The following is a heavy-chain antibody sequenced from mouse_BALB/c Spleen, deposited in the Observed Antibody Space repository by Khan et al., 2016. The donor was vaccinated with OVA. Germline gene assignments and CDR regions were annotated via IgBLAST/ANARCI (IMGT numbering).Heavy chain of an antibody. Sequence: QIQLVQSGPELKKPGETVKISCKASGYTFTNYGMNGVKPSPGKALKWMGWINTYTGEPTYADDFKGRFVFSLETSASTAYLQINNLKNEDTATYFCARPPYFSYTRDHWGQGTSVTVSS. V-gene: IGHV9-3-1*01. CDR3: ARPPYFSYTRDH. J-gene: IGHJ4*01. D-gene: IGHD2-10*01. CDR1: GYTFTNYG. CDR2: INTYTGEP.